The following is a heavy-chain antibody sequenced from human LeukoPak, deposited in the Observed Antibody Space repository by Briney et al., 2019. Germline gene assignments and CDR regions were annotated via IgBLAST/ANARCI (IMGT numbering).Heavy chain of an antibody. Sequence: SETLSLTCAVYGGSFSGYYWSWIRQPPGKGLEWIGYIYYSGSTNYNPSLKSRVTISVDTSKNQFSLKLSSVTAADTAVYYCARRRYYDILTGYVYGMDVWGQGTTVTVSS. V-gene: IGHV4-59*08. CDR3: ARRRYYDILTGYVYGMDV. J-gene: IGHJ6*02. CDR2: IYYSGST. CDR1: GGSFSGYY. D-gene: IGHD3-9*01.